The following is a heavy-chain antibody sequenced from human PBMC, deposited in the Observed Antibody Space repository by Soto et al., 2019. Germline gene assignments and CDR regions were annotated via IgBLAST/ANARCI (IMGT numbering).Heavy chain of an antibody. CDR2: IKSKTDGGTT. CDR1: GFTFSNAW. J-gene: IGHJ4*02. Sequence: GGSLRLSCAASGFTFSNAWMSWVRQAPGKGLEWVGRIKSKTDGGTTDYAAPVKGRFTISRDDSKNTLYLQMNSLKTEDTAVYYCTPDYAPTNYYGSGYFDYWGQGTLVTVSS. D-gene: IGHD3-10*01. V-gene: IGHV3-15*01. CDR3: TPDYAPTNYYGSGYFDY.